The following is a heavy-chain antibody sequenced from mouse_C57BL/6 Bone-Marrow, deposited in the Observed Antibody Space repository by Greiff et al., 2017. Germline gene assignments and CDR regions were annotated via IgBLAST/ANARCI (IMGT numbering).Heavy chain of an antibody. CDR2: IYPRSGNT. Sequence: VQLQQSGAELARPGASVKLSCKASGYTFTSYGISWVKQRTGQGLEWIGEIYPRSGNTYYNEKFKGKATLTADKSSSTAYMELRSLTSEDSAVYFCAPSSDYYGSSYGAYWGQGTLVTVSA. D-gene: IGHD1-1*01. J-gene: IGHJ3*01. CDR1: GYTFTSYG. CDR3: APSSDYYGSSYGAY. V-gene: IGHV1-81*01.